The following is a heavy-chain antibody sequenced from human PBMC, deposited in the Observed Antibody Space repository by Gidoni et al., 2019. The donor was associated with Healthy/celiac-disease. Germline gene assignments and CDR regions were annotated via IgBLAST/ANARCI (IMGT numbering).Heavy chain of an antibody. V-gene: IGHV3-23*01. CDR3: ANAHYYGSGSLAY. CDR1: GFTFSSYA. D-gene: IGHD3-10*01. CDR2: ISGSGGST. J-gene: IGHJ4*02. Sequence: EVQLLESGGCLVQPGGSLRLSCAASGFTFSSYAMSWVRQAPGKGLEWVSAISGSGGSTYYAESVKGRFTISRDNSKNTLYLQMNSLRAEDTAVYYCANAHYYGSGSLAYWGQGTLVTVSS.